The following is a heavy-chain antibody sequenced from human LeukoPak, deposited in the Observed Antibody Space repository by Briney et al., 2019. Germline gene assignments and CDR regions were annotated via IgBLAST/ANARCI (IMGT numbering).Heavy chain of an antibody. CDR1: GGSISSSSYY. CDR3: ARDGVVAATGIDY. D-gene: IGHD2-15*01. J-gene: IGHJ4*02. Sequence: PSETLSLTCTVSGGSISSSSYYWGWIRQPPGKGLEWIGSIYYSGSTYYNPSLKSRVTISVDTSKNQFSLKLSSVTAADTAVYYCARDGVVAATGIDYWGQGTLVTVSS. V-gene: IGHV4-39*02. CDR2: IYYSGST.